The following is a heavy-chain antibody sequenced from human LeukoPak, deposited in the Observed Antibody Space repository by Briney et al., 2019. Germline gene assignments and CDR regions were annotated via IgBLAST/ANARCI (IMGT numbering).Heavy chain of an antibody. J-gene: IGHJ4*01. Sequence: GESLKISCKVSGYSFTSYWIGWVRQMPGKGLEWMGIIFPRDSDTRYSPSFKGQVTISADKSISTAYLQWSSLKASDTAMYYCARRGSGDYFDYWGQEPWSPSPQ. D-gene: IGHD2-15*01. CDR2: IFPRDSDT. V-gene: IGHV5-51*01. CDR1: GYSFTSYW. CDR3: ARRGSGDYFDY.